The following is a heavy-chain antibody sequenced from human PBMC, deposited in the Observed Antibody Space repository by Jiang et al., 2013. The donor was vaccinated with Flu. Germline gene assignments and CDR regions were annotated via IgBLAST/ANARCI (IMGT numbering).Heavy chain of an antibody. CDR3: ARHPEPTVVTPGFNY. Sequence: GAEVKKPGESLKISCKGSGYSFTSYWIGWVRQMPGKGLEWMGIIYPGDSDTRYSPSFQGQVTISADKSISTAYLQWSSLKASDTAMYYCARHPEPTVVTPGFNYWGQGTLVTVSS. CDR2: IYPGDSDT. D-gene: IGHD4-23*01. V-gene: IGHV5-51*01. CDR1: GYSFTSYW. J-gene: IGHJ4*02.